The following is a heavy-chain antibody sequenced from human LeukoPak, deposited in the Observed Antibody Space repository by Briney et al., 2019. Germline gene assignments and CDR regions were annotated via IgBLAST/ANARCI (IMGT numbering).Heavy chain of an antibody. J-gene: IGHJ4*02. CDR1: GFTFSSYG. CDR2: ISGSGGST. V-gene: IGHV3-23*01. Sequence: GGSLRLSCAASGFTFSSYGMSWVRQAPGKGLEGVSAISGSGGSTYYADSVKGRFTISRDNSKNTLYLQMNSLRAEDTAVYYCAKEQTIVGATCFDYWGQGTLVTVSS. D-gene: IGHD1-26*01. CDR3: AKEQTIVGATCFDY.